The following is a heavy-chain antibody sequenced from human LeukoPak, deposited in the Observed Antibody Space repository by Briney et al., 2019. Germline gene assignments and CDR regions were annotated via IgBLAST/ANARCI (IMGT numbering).Heavy chain of an antibody. D-gene: IGHD6-13*01. J-gene: IGHJ6*03. V-gene: IGHV4-59*01. CDR1: GGSISSYY. CDR2: IYYSGST. CDR3: ARGARAAAGTTFTYYYYYMDV. Sequence: PSETLSLTCTVSGGSISSYYWSWIRQPPGKGLEWIGYIYYSGSTNYNPSLKSRVTISVDTSKNQFSLKLSSVTAADTAVYYCARGARAAAGTTFTYYYYYMDVWGKGTTVTVSS.